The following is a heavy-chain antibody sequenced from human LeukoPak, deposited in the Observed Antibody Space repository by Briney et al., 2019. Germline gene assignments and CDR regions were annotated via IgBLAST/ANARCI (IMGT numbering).Heavy chain of an antibody. D-gene: IGHD2-21*02. CDR3: ARDSYCGGDCYSLDSYFDY. CDR2: TYYRSKWYN. Sequence: SQTLSPTCAISGDSVSSNSAAWNWIRQSPSRGLEWLGRTYYRSKWYNDYAVSVKSRITINPDTSKNQFSLQLNSVTPEDTAVYYCARDSYCGGDCYSLDSYFDYWGQGTLVTVSS. CDR1: GDSVSSNSAA. V-gene: IGHV6-1*01. J-gene: IGHJ4*02.